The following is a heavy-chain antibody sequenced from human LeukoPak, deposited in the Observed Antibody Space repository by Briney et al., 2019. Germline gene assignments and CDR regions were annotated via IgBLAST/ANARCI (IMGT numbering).Heavy chain of an antibody. CDR1: GGSISSYY. V-gene: IGHV4-59*01. CDR2: IYYSGST. J-gene: IGHJ4*02. CDR3: ARASYGDYYFDY. Sequence: SETLSLTCTVSGGSISSYYWSWIRLPPGKGLEWIGYIYYSGSTNYNPSLKSRVTISVDTSKNQFSLKLSSVTAADTAVYYCARASYGDYYFDYWGQGTLVTVSS. D-gene: IGHD4-17*01.